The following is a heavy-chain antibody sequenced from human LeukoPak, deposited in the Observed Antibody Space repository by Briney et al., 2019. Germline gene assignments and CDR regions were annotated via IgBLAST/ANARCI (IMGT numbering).Heavy chain of an antibody. Sequence: SETLSLTCTVSGGSISSGSYYWSWVRQPAGKGLEWIGRIYTSGSTNYNPPLKSRVTISVDTSKNQFSLKLSSVTAADTAVYYCARCYYYYYMDVWGKGTTVTISS. V-gene: IGHV4-61*02. CDR1: GGSISSGSYY. J-gene: IGHJ6*03. CDR3: ARCYYYYYMDV. CDR2: IYTSGST.